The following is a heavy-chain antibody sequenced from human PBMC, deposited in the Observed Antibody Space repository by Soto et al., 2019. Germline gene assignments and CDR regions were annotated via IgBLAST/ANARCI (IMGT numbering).Heavy chain of an antibody. CDR3: AKDKTKYYDFWSGPSQYYYYMDV. CDR2: ISGSGGST. CDR1: VFTFSSYA. V-gene: IGHV3-23*01. D-gene: IGHD3-3*01. Sequence: GGSLRLSCAASVFTFSSYAMSWVRQAPGKGLEWVSAISGSGGSTYYADSVKGRFTISRDNSKNTLYLQMNSLRAEDTAVYYCAKDKTKYYDFWSGPSQYYYYMDVWGKGTTVTVSS. J-gene: IGHJ6*03.